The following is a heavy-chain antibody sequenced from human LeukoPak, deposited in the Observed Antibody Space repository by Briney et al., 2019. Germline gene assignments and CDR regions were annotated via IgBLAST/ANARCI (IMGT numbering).Heavy chain of an antibody. CDR3: ARRHLVGSGYFDH. Sequence: ASVKVSCKASGYAFGNYGISWVRQAPGQGLAWLGWISTFNGHTTYALKFQDRGTMTTDTSTDTAYLELRSLRTDDTAVYYCARRHLVGSGYFDHWGQGTLVTVSS. D-gene: IGHD2-15*01. V-gene: IGHV1-18*01. CDR2: ISTFNGHT. J-gene: IGHJ4*02. CDR1: GYAFGNYG.